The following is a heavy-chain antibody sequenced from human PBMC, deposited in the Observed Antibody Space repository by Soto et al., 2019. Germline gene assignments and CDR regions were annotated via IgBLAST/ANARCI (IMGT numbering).Heavy chain of an antibody. CDR2: INHSGST. J-gene: IGHJ4*02. D-gene: IGHD3-16*01. CDR1: GGSFSGNC. V-gene: IGHV4-34*01. Sequence: QVQLQQWGAGLLKPSETLSLTCDVYGGSFSGNCWSWICQPPGKGLEWIGEINHSGSTNYNPSLKSRVTISVDTSKNQFSLKLSSVTAADTAVYYCARVQRFGRYPDYWGQGTLVTVSS. CDR3: ARVQRFGRYPDY.